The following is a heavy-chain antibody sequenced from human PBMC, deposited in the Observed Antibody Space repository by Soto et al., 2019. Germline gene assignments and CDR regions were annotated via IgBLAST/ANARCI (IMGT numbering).Heavy chain of an antibody. CDR1: GFTFSSYA. CDR2: ISGSGGST. V-gene: IGHV3-23*01. J-gene: IGHJ4*02. Sequence: GGSLRLSCAASGFTFSSYAMSWVRQAPGKGLEWVSAISGSGGSTYYADSVKGRFTISRDNSKNTPYLQMNSLRAEDTAVYYCATLSVGYCSSTSCYAPYWGQGTLVTVSS. CDR3: ATLSVGYCSSTSCYAPY. D-gene: IGHD2-2*01.